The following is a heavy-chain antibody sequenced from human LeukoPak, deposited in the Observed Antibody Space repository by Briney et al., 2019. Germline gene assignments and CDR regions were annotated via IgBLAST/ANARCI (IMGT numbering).Heavy chain of an antibody. V-gene: IGHV3-7*01. CDR1: GFSFSDYW. D-gene: IGHD1-26*01. CDR2: IKQDGSEK. J-gene: IGHJ4*02. CDR3: ARYLRGTYRLDK. Sequence: SGGSLRLSCAASGFSFSDYWMSWVRQAPGKGLEWVANIKQDGSEKYYVDSVKGRFTISRDNAKNSVYLQMNSLRVGDTAMYHCARYLRGTYRLDKWGQGTLVTVSS.